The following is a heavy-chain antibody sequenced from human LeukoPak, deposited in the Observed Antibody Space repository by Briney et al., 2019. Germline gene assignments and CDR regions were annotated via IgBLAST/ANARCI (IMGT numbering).Heavy chain of an antibody. CDR1: GFTFDDYA. Sequence: PGGSLRLSCAASGFTFDDYAMHWVRQAPGKGLEWVSGISWNSGSIGYADSVKGRFTISRDNAKNSLYLQMNSLRAEDTALYYCAKDDCSSTSCYFDYWGQGTLVTVSS. CDR3: AKDDCSSTSCYFDY. J-gene: IGHJ4*02. V-gene: IGHV3-9*01. CDR2: ISWNSGSI. D-gene: IGHD2-2*01.